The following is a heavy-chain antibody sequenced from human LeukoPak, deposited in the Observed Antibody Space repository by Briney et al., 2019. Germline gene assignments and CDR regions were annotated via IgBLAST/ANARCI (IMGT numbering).Heavy chain of an antibody. J-gene: IGHJ4*02. D-gene: IGHD2-15*01. CDR2: ISGSGGST. V-gene: IGHV3-23*01. Sequence: GSLRLSCAASGFTFSSYAMSWVRQAPGKGLEWVSAISGSGGSTYYADSVKGRFTISRDNSKNTLYLQMNSLRAEDTAVYYCARDQHCSGGSCYLDYFDYWGQGTLVTVSS. CDR3: ARDQHCSGGSCYLDYFDY. CDR1: GFTFSSYA.